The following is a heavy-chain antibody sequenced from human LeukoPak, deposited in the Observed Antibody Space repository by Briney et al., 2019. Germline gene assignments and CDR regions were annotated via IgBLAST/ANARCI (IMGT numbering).Heavy chain of an antibody. CDR3: AKDSRFLEWLSPLDY. CDR1: GFTFSSYG. J-gene: IGHJ4*02. V-gene: IGHV3-30*18. D-gene: IGHD3-3*01. Sequence: GRSLRLSCAASGFTFSSYGMHWVRQAPGKGLEWVAVISYDGSSKYCADSVKGRFTISRDNSKNTLYLQMNSLRAEDTAVYYCAKDSRFLEWLSPLDYWGQGILVTVSS. CDR2: ISYDGSSK.